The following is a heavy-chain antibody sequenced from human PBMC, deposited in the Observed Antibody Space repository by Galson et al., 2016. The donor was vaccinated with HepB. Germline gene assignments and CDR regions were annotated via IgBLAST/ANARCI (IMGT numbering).Heavy chain of an antibody. V-gene: IGHV1-18*01. J-gene: IGHJ4*02. CDR3: ARGGGRGGSDY. Sequence: SVKVSCKASGCTFSHYGITWVRQAPGQGLEWMGWISVHNGNTNSAQKIQGRVTMTTDPVTSTAYMELRSLRSDDTAVYYCARGGGRGGSDYWGQGTLVTVTS. D-gene: IGHD1-26*01. CDR1: GCTFSHYG. CDR2: ISVHNGNT.